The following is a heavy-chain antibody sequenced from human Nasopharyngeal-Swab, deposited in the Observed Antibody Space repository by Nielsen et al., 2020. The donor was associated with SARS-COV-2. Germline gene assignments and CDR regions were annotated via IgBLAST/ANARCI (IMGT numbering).Heavy chain of an antibody. CDR2: ISSSSYI. J-gene: IGHJ4*02. V-gene: IGHV3-21*01. D-gene: IGHD6-13*01. CDR1: GFTFSSYS. Sequence: GESLKISCAASGFTFSSYSMNWVRQAPGKGLEWVSSISSSSYIYYADSVKGRFTISRDNAKNSLYLQMNSLRAEDTAVYYCAPVPQQLVPWGQGTLVTVSS. CDR3: APVPQQLVP.